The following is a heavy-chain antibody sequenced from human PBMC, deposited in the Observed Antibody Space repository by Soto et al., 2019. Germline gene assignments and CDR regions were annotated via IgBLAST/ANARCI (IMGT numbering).Heavy chain of an antibody. V-gene: IGHV1-2*02. J-gene: IGHJ4*02. CDR3: ARGPYYYDSSGYYTY. Sequence: QVQLVQSGAEVKKPGASVKVSCKASGYTFTGYYMHWVRQAPGQGLEWMGWINPNSGGTNYAQKFQGGVTMTRDTSISTAYMELSRLRSDDTAVYYCARGPYYYDSSGYYTYWGQGTLVTVSS. CDR1: GYTFTGYY. D-gene: IGHD3-22*01. CDR2: INPNSGGT.